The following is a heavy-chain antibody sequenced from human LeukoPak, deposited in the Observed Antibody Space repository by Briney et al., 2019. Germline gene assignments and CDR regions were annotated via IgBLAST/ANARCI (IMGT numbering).Heavy chain of an antibody. V-gene: IGHV1-2*02. Sequence: GASVKVSCKASGFTFTDYYMHWVRQAPGQGLEWMGYISPNNGGTYSAQKFRGRVTKTRDTSISTAYMDLSRLTSDDAAVYYCATSAYCGADCYFYFDYWGQGTLVTVSS. D-gene: IGHD2-21*02. J-gene: IGHJ4*02. CDR1: GFTFTDYY. CDR2: ISPNNGGT. CDR3: ATSAYCGADCYFYFDY.